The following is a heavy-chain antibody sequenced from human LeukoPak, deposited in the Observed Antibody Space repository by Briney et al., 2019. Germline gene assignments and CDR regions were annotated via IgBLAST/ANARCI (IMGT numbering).Heavy chain of an antibody. CDR2: ISGSGGST. CDR3: ASSYGSGSYYTHGFDY. V-gene: IGHV3-23*01. Sequence: GGSLRLSCAATGFTFSSYAMSWVRQAPGKGLEWVSDISGSGGSTYYADSVKGRFTISRDNSKNTLYLQMNSLRAEDTAVYYCASSYGSGSYYTHGFDYWGQGTLVTVSS. CDR1: GFTFSSYA. J-gene: IGHJ4*02. D-gene: IGHD3-10*01.